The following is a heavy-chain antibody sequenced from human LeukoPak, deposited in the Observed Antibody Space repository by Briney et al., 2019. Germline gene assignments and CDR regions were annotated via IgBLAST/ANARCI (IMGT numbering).Heavy chain of an antibody. CDR2: ISGSGGST. CDR3: AKPTSGYSLRGAFDI. Sequence: GGSLRLSCAASGFTFSSYAMHWVRQAPGKGLEWVSAISGSGGSTYYADSVKGRFTISRDNSKNTLYLQMNSLRAEDTAVYYCAKPTSGYSLRGAFDIWGQGTMVTVSS. J-gene: IGHJ3*02. D-gene: IGHD6-13*01. CDR1: GFTFSSYA. V-gene: IGHV3-23*01.